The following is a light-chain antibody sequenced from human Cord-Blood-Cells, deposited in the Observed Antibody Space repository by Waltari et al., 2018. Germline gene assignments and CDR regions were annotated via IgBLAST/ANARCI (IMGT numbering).Light chain of an antibody. V-gene: IGLV1-44*01. CDR1: SSNIGSNT. CDR3: AAWDDSLNGRGV. J-gene: IGLJ2*01. Sequence: QSVLTQPPSASGTPGQRVTISCSGSSSNIGSNTVNWYQQLPGTAPKLLIYSNNRRPSRVPDRFSGSNSGTSASLAISGLQSEDEADYYCAAWDDSLNGRGVFGGGTKLTV. CDR2: SNN.